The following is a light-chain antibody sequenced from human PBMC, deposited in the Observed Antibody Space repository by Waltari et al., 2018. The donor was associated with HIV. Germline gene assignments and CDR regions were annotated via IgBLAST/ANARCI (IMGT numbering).Light chain of an antibody. CDR3: SSWDDSLFGVA. CDR2: TNF. V-gene: IGLV1-44*01. CDR1: DSNLGTNT. Sequence: QSVLTQPPSASGTPGQTVTISCSGSDSNLGTNTVNWYQQLPGRAPKLLIHTNFQRPSGVPDRFSGSKSGTSASLAISGLQSEDEAFYYCSSWDDSLFGVAFGGGTKVTVL. J-gene: IGLJ2*01.